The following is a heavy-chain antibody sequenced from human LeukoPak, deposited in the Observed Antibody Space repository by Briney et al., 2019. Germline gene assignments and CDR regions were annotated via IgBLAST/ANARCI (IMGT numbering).Heavy chain of an antibody. CDR3: AREGFRDNYDSAGYYRPVDS. J-gene: IGHJ4*02. D-gene: IGHD3-22*01. V-gene: IGHV4-61*09. CDR1: GGSINTDEYW. CDR2: IFTSGGI. Sequence: PSETLSLTCTVSGGSINTDEYWWSWIRQPAGKGLEWIGHIFTSGGINYNPSLKSRVTISVDTSKNQFSLKLTSVTAADTALYFCAREGFRDNYDSAGYYRPVDSWGQGILVTVSS.